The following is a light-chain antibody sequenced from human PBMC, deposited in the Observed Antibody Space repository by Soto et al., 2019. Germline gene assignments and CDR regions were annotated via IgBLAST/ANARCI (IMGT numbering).Light chain of an antibody. CDR1: QRVSTI. V-gene: IGKV3-15*01. CDR2: DAS. Sequence: ELVMTQSPATLSVSPGERATLSCRASQRVSTILAWYQQKPGQAPRLLIYDASTRATGISARFSGSESGTEFALTIGSLQSEDVAMYYCQQDNNWPPYQFGQGTKVDIK. CDR3: QQDNNWPPYQ. J-gene: IGKJ2*01.